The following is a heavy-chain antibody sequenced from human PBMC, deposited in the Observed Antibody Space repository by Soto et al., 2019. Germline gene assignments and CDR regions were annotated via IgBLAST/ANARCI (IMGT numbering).Heavy chain of an antibody. Sequence: SETLSLTCTVSGGSISSGGYYWSWIRQHPGKGLEWIGYIYYSGSTYYDPSLKSRVTISVDTSKNQFSLKLSSVTAADTAVYYCARELARSPPNYGSGSYIARNNWFDPWGQGTLVTVSS. V-gene: IGHV4-31*03. D-gene: IGHD3-10*01. CDR1: GGSISSGGYY. J-gene: IGHJ5*02. CDR2: IYYSGST. CDR3: ARELARSPPNYGSGSYIARNNWFDP.